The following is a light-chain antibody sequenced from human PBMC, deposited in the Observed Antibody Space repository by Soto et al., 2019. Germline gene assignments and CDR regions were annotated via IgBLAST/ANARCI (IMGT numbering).Light chain of an antibody. Sequence: DIPLTQSPSSLSASVGDRVTITCRASQDIRNSLAWFQQKPGKPPKSLIYDASSLQAGVPSRFGGSGSGTDFTLTISSLQPEDFATYHCQHYDTHPFSFGQGTRLEIK. CDR1: QDIRNS. J-gene: IGKJ2*03. V-gene: IGKV1-16*01. CDR2: DAS. CDR3: QHYDTHPFS.